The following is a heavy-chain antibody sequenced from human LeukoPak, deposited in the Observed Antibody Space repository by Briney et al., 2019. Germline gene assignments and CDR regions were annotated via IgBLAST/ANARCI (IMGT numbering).Heavy chain of an antibody. Sequence: SVKVSCKASGYTFTSHGISWVRQAPGQGLEWMGGIIPIFGTANYAQKFQGRVTITADKSTSTAYMELSSLRSEDTAVYYCARDWRGSGWIPKVEYFRHWGQGTLVTVSS. J-gene: IGHJ1*01. CDR3: ARDWRGSGWIPKVEYFRH. V-gene: IGHV1-69*06. CDR1: GYTFTSHG. CDR2: IIPIFGTA. D-gene: IGHD6-19*01.